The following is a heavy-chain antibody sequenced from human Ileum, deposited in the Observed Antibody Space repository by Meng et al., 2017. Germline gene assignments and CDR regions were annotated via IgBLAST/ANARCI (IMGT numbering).Heavy chain of an antibody. V-gene: IGHV4-34*01. CDR2: INHSGST. Sequence: GSLRLSCAVYGGSSSGYYWSWIRQPPGKGLEWIGEINHSGSTNDNPSLKSRVTISVDTSKNQFSLKLSSVTAADTAVYYCARATVAGTLRSWGQGTLVTVSS. J-gene: IGHJ4*02. CDR1: GGSSSGYY. CDR3: ARATVAGTLRS. D-gene: IGHD6-19*01.